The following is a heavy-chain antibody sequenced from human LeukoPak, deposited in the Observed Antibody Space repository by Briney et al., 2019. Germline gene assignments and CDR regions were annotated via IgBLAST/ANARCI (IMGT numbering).Heavy chain of an antibody. CDR1: DNIPTRYG. J-gene: IGHJ6*03. CDR3: ASHRYNWNEVDYNYYMDV. CDR2: ISPYNGNT. Sequence: ASVKVSCKASDNIPTRYGFSWVRQAPGQGLEWMGWISPYNGNTKYAQKVQGRVTMTTDTSTNIAYMEVRSLRSDDTAVYYGASHRYNWNEVDYNYYMDVWGKGTTVTVSS. D-gene: IGHD1-20*01. V-gene: IGHV1-18*01.